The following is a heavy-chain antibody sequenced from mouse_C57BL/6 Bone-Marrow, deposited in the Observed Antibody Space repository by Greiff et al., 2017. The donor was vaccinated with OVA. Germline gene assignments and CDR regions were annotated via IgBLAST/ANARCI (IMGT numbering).Heavy chain of an antibody. J-gene: IGHJ3*01. D-gene: IGHD2-4*01. Sequence: EVKLVESGPGLVKPSQSLSLTCSVTGYSITSGYYWNWIRQFPGNKLEWMGYISYDGSNNYNPSLKNRISITRDTSKNQFFLKLNSVTTEDTATYYCAIYYDYDVRFAYWGQGTLVTVSA. CDR3: AIYYDYDVRFAY. CDR1: GYSITSGYY. V-gene: IGHV3-6*01. CDR2: ISYDGSN.